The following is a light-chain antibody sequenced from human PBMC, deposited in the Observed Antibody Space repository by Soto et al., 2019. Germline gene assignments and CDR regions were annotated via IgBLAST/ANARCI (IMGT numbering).Light chain of an antibody. J-gene: IGLJ2*01. CDR1: SSNVGNNF. Sequence: QSVLTQPPSMSAAPGQKVTITCSGSSSNVGNNFVSWYQQLPGTAPKLLIFDNSQRPSGIPDRFFGSKSGTSATLAITGPQTGDEAVYYCGTWDTKLNAVVFGGETKVTVL. CDR2: DNS. V-gene: IGLV1-51*01. CDR3: GTWDTKLNAVV.